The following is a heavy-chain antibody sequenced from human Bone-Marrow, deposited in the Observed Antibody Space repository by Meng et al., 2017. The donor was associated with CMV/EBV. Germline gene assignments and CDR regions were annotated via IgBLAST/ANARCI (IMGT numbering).Heavy chain of an antibody. D-gene: IGHD5-12*01. CDR3: ARHSVYRAYFQH. CDR1: GFTFSSYW. V-gene: IGHV3-7*01. Sequence: GESLKISCAASGFTFSSYWMSWVRQAPGKGLEWVANIKQDGSEKYYVDSVKGRFTISRDNAKNSLYLQINSLRAEDTAVYYCARHSVYRAYFQHWGQGTLVTVSS. J-gene: IGHJ1*01. CDR2: IKQDGSEK.